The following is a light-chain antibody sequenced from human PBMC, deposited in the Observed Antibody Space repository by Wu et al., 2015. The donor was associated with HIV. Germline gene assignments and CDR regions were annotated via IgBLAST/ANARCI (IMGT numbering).Light chain of an antibody. CDR3: QQYGSSRS. CDR2: GAS. V-gene: IGKV3-20*01. CDR1: QSVSSSY. Sequence: EIVLTQSPGTLSLSPGERATLSCRASQSVSSSYLAWYQQKPGQAPRLLIYGASNRATGIPDRFSGSGSGTDFTLTISRLEPEDFAVYYCQQYGSSRSFGQGTQGWRSN. J-gene: IGKJ2*03.